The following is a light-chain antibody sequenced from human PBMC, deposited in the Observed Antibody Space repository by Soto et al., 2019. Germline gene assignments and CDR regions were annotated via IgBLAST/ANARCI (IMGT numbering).Light chain of an antibody. V-gene: IGKV3-15*01. CDR3: QQYNNWPPDRT. CDR2: VAS. Sequence: EIVMTQSPATLSVSPGERATLSCRASQSVSSNLAWYQQKPGQAPRLLIYVASTRATGIPARFSGSGSGTEFTLTISRLQSEDFAIYFCQQYNNWPPDRTFGQGTKVEIK. J-gene: IGKJ1*01. CDR1: QSVSSN.